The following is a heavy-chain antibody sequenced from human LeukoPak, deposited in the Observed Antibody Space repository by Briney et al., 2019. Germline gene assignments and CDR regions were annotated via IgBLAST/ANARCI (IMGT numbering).Heavy chain of an antibody. J-gene: IGHJ4*02. CDR1: GFTFSNLG. V-gene: IGHV3-30*02. Sequence: PGGSLRLSCAASGFTFSNLGMHWVRQAPGKGLQWVAYIRYDGRNKYSADSVKGRFTIYRDNSKSTLYLQMNSLRPEDTAVYYCAKGGSNNWSFDNWGQGTLVTVSS. CDR3: AKGGSNNWSFDN. CDR2: IRYDGRNK. D-gene: IGHD1-1*01.